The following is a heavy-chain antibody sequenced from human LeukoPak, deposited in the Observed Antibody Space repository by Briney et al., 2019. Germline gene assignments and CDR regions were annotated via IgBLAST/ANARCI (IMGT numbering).Heavy chain of an antibody. V-gene: IGHV5-51*01. CDR3: ARVGYGSHNYFDY. CDR1: GYSFTSYW. CDR2: IYPGDSDT. Sequence: GESLKISCKGSGYSFTSYWIGWVRQMPGKGLEWMGIIYPGDSDTRYSPSFQGQVTISADKSTSAAYLQWSSLKASDTAMYYCARVGYGSHNYFDYWGQGTLVTVSS. J-gene: IGHJ4*02. D-gene: IGHD3-10*01.